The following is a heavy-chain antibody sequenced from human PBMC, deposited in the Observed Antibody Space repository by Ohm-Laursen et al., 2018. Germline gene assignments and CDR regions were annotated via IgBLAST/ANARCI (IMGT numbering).Heavy chain of an antibody. D-gene: IGHD3-22*01. CDR2: VYYSGST. J-gene: IGHJ5*02. CDR1: GASINSHH. Sequence: SDTLSLTCTVSGASINSHHWSFIRQPPGKGLEWIAFVYYSGSTYYNPSLKSRVSMSVDTSNNQFSLKLSSVTAADTAVYYCARDYYDSSGDAWFDPWGQGTLVTVSS. V-gene: IGHV4-59*11. CDR3: ARDYYDSSGDAWFDP.